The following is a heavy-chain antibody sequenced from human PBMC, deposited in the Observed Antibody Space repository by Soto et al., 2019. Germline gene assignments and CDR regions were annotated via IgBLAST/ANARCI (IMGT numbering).Heavy chain of an antibody. J-gene: IGHJ3*02. V-gene: IGHV3-15*01. CDR1: GFTFSNAW. CDR3: TTVNPDTAMALDAFDI. Sequence: LRLSCAASGFTFSNAWMSWVRQAPGKGLEWVGRIKSKTDGGTTDYAAPVKGRFTISRDDSKNTLYLQMNSLKTEDTAVYYCTTVNPDTAMALDAFDIWGQGTMVTVS. CDR2: IKSKTDGGTT. D-gene: IGHD5-18*01.